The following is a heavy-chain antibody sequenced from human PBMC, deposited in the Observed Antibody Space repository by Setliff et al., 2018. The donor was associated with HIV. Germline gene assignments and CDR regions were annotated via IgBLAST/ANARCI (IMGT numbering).Heavy chain of an antibody. CDR3: ARAGVVEGYYYYYMDV. CDR1: GFTFDSYS. J-gene: IGHJ6*03. CDR2: ISGLGGGTI. V-gene: IGHV3-48*01. Sequence: PGESLRLSCATSGFTFDSYSIIWVRQAPGKGLEWVSYISGLGGGTIYYADSVRGRFTISRDDAEKSVYLQMNSLRAEDTAVYYCARAGVVEGYYYYYMDVWGKGTTVTVSS. D-gene: IGHD2-15*01.